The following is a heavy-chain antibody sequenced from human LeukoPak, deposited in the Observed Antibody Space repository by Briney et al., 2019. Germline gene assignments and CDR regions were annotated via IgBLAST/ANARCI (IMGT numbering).Heavy chain of an antibody. CDR3: ASTVGATALWFDP. Sequence: PSETLSLTCTVSGGSISSGGYYWSWIRQHPGKGLEWIGYIYYSGSTNYNPSLKSRVTISVDTSKNQFSLKLSSVTAADTAVYYCASTVGATALWFDPWGQGTLVTVSS. CDR1: GGSISSGGYY. V-gene: IGHV4-61*08. D-gene: IGHD1-26*01. J-gene: IGHJ5*02. CDR2: IYYSGST.